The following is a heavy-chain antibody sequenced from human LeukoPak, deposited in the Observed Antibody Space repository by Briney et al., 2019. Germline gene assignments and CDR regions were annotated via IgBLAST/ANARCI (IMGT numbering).Heavy chain of an antibody. CDR3: ARHLVEMATTFFDY. J-gene: IGHJ4*02. D-gene: IGHD5-24*01. CDR1: GGSSGGSSGY. Sequence: LETLSHRGTGSGGSSGGSSGYWGSIRQPPGKRIEWAGSIYYSGSTYYSPSLKSRVTISVDTSKNQFSLKLSSVTAADTAVYYCARHLVEMATTFFDYWGQGTLVTVSS. CDR2: IYYSGST. V-gene: IGHV4-39*01.